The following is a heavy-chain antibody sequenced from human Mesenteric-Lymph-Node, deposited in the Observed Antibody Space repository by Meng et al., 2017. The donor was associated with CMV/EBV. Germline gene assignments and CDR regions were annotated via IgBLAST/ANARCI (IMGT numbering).Heavy chain of an antibody. CDR1: GFTFSGSA. Sequence: GESLKISCTASGFTFSGSAMHWVRQASGKGLEWVGRIRSKSNSYETAYGASVKGRFTISRDDSKNTAYLQLNNLKTEDTAVYYCTASLLPYCSRNKCFTDYYYYGMDVWGQGTTVTVSS. CDR3: TASLLPYCSRNKCFTDYYYYGMDV. V-gene: IGHV3-73*01. D-gene: IGHD6-13*01. J-gene: IGHJ6*02. CDR2: IRSKSNSYET.